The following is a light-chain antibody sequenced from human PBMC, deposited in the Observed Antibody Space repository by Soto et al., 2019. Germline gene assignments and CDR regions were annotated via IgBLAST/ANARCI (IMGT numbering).Light chain of an antibody. J-gene: IGLJ3*02. CDR2: SNN. CDR3: AAWDDSLSGLNWV. V-gene: IGLV1-47*02. CDR1: SSNIGSNY. Sequence: QSVLTQPPSASGTPGQRVTISCSGSSSNIGSNYVYWYQQLPGTAPKLLIYSNNQRPSGVPDRFSGSKSGTSASLAISGLRSEDEADYYCAAWDDSLSGLNWVFGGGNKVTVL.